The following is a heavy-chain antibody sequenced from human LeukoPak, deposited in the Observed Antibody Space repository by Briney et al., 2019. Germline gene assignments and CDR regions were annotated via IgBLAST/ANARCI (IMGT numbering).Heavy chain of an antibody. J-gene: IGHJ4*02. V-gene: IGHV3-7*01. CDR3: ARDMSDFWSGLYYFDY. CDR1: GFTFSSYW. D-gene: IGHD3-3*01. CDR2: IKQDGSEK. Sequence: GGSLRLSCAASGFTFSSYWMSWVRQAPGKGLEWVANIKQDGSEKYYVDSVKGRFTISRDNAKNSLYLQMNSLRAEDTAVYYCARDMSDFWSGLYYFDYWGQGTLVTVSS.